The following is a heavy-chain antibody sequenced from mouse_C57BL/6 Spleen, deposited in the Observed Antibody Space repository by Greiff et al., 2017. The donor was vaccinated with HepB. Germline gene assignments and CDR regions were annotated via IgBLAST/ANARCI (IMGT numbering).Heavy chain of an antibody. CDR3: TITTVVAPH. CDR2: IDPENGDT. CDR1: GFNIKDDY. D-gene: IGHD1-1*01. Sequence: EVQLQQSGAELVRPGASVKLSCTASGFNIKDDYMHWVKQRPEQGLEWIGWIDPENGDTEYASKFQGKATITADTSSNTAYLQLSSLTSEDTAVYYCTITTVVAPHWGKGTTLTVSS. J-gene: IGHJ2*01. V-gene: IGHV14-4*01.